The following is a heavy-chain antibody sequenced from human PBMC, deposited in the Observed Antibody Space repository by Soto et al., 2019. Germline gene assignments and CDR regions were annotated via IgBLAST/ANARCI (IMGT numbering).Heavy chain of an antibody. CDR3: AREVTDYVWGSYRPGYFDY. CDR2: IIPIFGTA. V-gene: IGHV1-69*13. Sequence: SVKVSCKASGGTFSSYAISWVRQAPGQGLEWMGGIIPIFGTANYAQKFQGRVTITADESTSTAYMELSSLRSEDTAVYYCAREVTDYVWGSYRPGYFDYWGQGTLVTVSS. J-gene: IGHJ4*02. D-gene: IGHD3-16*02. CDR1: GGTFSSYA.